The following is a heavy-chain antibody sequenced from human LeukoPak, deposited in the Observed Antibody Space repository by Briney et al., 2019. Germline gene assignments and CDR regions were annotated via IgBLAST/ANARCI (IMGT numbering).Heavy chain of an antibody. V-gene: IGHV3-23*01. J-gene: IGHJ4*02. CDR2: ISGSGGST. D-gene: IGHD6-19*01. Sequence: PGGSLRLSCAASGFTFSSYGMSWVRQAPGKGLEWVSAISGSGGSTYYADSVKGRFTISRDNSKNTLYLQMNSLRAEDTAVYYCAKGQQWLVAPNFDYWGQGTLVTVSS. CDR1: GFTFSSYG. CDR3: AKGQQWLVAPNFDY.